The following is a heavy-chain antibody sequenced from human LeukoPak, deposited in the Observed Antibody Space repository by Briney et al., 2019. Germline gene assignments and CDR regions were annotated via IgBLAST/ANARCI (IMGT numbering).Heavy chain of an antibody. CDR1: GFTVSSNY. D-gene: IGHD3-22*01. CDR2: IYSGGSR. Sequence: GGSLRLSCAASGFTVSSNYMSWVRQAPGKGLEWVSVIYSGGSRYYADSVKGRFTISRDNAKSSLYLQMNSLRAEDTAVYYCARVLRYDNSGHDSFDIWGQGTMVTVSS. J-gene: IGHJ3*02. CDR3: ARVLRYDNSGHDSFDI. V-gene: IGHV3-66*01.